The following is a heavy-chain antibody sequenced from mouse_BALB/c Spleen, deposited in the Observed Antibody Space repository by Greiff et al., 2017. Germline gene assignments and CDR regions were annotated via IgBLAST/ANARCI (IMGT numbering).Heavy chain of an antibody. D-gene: IGHD2-14*01. CDR3: ARRGVRGAMDY. CDR2: IYPGNGDT. CDR1: GYTFTSYN. V-gene: IGHV1-12*01. Sequence: LQQPGAELVKPGASVKMSCKASGYTFTSYNMHWVKQTPGQGLEWIGAIYPGNGDTSYNQKFKGKATLTADKSSSTAYMQLSSLTSEDSAVYYCARRGVRGAMDYWGQGTSVTVSS. J-gene: IGHJ4*01.